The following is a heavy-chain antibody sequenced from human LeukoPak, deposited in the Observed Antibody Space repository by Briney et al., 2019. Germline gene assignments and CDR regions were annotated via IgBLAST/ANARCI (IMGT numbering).Heavy chain of an antibody. CDR2: IRCDGNSE. V-gene: IGHV3-30*02. J-gene: IGHJ4*02. CDR3: AKDLGY. Sequence: PGGSLRLSCAASGLTFRSCGLHRVRQAPGKGLEWVAFIRCDGNSESYAEFVKGRFTISRDNSKNTLYLQMNSLTVEDTAVYYCAKDLGYWGQGTLATVSS. CDR1: GLTFRSCG.